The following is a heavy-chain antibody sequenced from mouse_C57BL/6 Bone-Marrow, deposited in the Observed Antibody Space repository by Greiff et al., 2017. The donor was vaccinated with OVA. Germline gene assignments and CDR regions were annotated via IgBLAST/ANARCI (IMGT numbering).Heavy chain of an antibody. Sequence: EVKLVESGGGLVKPGGSLKLSCAASGFTFSSYTMSWVRQTPEKRLEWVATISGGGGNTYYPDSVKGRFTISRDNAKNPLYLQMSSLRSEDTALYYCARQGLRLRNYYAMDYWGQGTSVTVSS. D-gene: IGHD3-2*02. J-gene: IGHJ4*01. CDR1: GFTFSSYT. CDR3: ARQGLRLRNYYAMDY. CDR2: ISGGGGNT. V-gene: IGHV5-9*01.